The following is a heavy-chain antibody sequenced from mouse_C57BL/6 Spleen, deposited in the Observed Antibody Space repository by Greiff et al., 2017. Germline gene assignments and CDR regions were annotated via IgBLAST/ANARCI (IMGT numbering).Heavy chain of an antibody. Sequence: QVQLQQPGAELVRPGSSVKLSCKASGYTFTSYWMDWVKQRPGQGLEWIGNIYPSDSETPYNQKFKDKATLTVDKSSSTAYMQLSSLTSEDSAVYYCARSGIYYGSSYWYFDVWGTGTTVTVSS. CDR2: IYPSDSET. CDR1: GYTFTSYW. V-gene: IGHV1-61*01. D-gene: IGHD1-1*01. J-gene: IGHJ1*03. CDR3: ARSGIYYGSSYWYFDV.